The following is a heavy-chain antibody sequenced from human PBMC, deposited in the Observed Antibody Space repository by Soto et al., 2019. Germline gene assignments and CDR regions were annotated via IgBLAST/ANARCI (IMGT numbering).Heavy chain of an antibody. CDR3: ARLYYDSSGQGAFDI. CDR2: ISAYNGNT. D-gene: IGHD3-22*01. J-gene: IGHJ3*02. Sequence: ASVKVSCKASGYTFTSYGISWVRQAPGQGLEWMGWISAYNGNTNYAQKLQGRVTMTTDTSTSTAYTELRSLRSDDTAVYYCARLYYDSSGQGAFDIWGQGTMVTVSS. CDR1: GYTFTSYG. V-gene: IGHV1-18*04.